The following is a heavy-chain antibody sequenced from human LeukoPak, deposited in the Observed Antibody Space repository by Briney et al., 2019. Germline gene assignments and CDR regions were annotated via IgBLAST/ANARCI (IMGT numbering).Heavy chain of an antibody. D-gene: IGHD3-3*01. CDR1: GGSFSGYY. V-gene: IGHV4-34*01. CDR2: INHSGST. CDR3: ARGSTNDFWSGYYRRDRRFDP. J-gene: IGHJ5*02. Sequence: PSETLSLTCAVYGGSFSGYYWSWIRQPPGKGLEWIGEINHSGSTNYNPSLKSRVTISVDTSKNQFSLKLSSVTAADTAVYYCARGSTNDFWSGYYRRDRRFDPWGQGTLVTVSS.